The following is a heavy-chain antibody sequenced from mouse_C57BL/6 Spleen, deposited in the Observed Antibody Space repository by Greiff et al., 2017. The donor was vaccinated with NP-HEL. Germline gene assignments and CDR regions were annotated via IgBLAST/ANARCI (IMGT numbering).Heavy chain of an antibody. CDR3: ARDGIGTDFDY. D-gene: IGHD4-1*01. CDR2: ISYDGSN. Sequence: DVQLQESGPGLVKPSQSLSLTCSVTGYSITSGYYWNWIRQFPGNKLEWMGYISYDGSNNYNPSIKNRISITRDTSKKQFFLKLNSVTTEDTATYYCARDGIGTDFDYWGQGTTLTVSS. V-gene: IGHV3-6*01. CDR1: GYSITSGYY. J-gene: IGHJ2*01.